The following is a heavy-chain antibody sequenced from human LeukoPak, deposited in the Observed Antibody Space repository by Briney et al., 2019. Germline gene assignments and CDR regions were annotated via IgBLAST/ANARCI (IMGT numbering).Heavy chain of an antibody. D-gene: IGHD4-17*01. CDR2: IIPILRVT. V-gene: IGHV1-69*04. CDR1: GGTFSSYA. Sequence: SVKVSCKASGGTFSSYAISWVRQAPGQGLEWLGRIIPILRVTNYAQKFQGRVTITADKSTSTVYMEVSSLRSEDTAMYYCARGPSYGDYSQTYYFDYWGQGTLVTVSS. CDR3: ARGPSYGDYSQTYYFDY. J-gene: IGHJ4*02.